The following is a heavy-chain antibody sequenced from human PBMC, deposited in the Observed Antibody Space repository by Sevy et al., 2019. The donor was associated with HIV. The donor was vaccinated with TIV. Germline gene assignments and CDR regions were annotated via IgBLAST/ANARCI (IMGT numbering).Heavy chain of an antibody. CDR3: SRSISSVVAGPVGLFFRLYSGGLDS. V-gene: IGHV4-34*01. D-gene: IGHD2-15*01. CDR2: ASRSGST. J-gene: IGHJ5*01. Sequence: SETLSLTCAIYGGSFSENYWTWIRQTPGRGLELIGEASRSGSTNYNPSLRSRVTISLDTSTNQFSLKLTTSTAADAAVDYCSRSISSVVAGPVGLFFRLYSGGLDSWGQGTLVTVSS. CDR1: GGSFSENY.